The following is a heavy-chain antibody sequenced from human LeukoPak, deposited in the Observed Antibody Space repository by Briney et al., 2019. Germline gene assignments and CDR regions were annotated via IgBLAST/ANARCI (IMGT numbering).Heavy chain of an antibody. CDR1: GGSISSYY. Sequence: SETLSLTCTVSGGSISSYYWSWIRQPPGKGLEWIGYIYYSGSTNYNPSLKSRVTISVDTSKNQFSLKLSSVTAADTAVYYCARHPPMVRGPNFDYWGQGTLVTVSS. CDR2: IYYSGST. V-gene: IGHV4-59*08. J-gene: IGHJ4*02. CDR3: ARHPPMVRGPNFDY. D-gene: IGHD3-10*01.